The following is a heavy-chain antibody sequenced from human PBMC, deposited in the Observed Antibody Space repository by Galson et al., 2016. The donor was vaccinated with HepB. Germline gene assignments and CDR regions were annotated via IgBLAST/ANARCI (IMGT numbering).Heavy chain of an antibody. CDR2: IWFDGSKI. V-gene: IGHV3-33*01. J-gene: IGHJ3*02. D-gene: IGHD3-10*01. CDR3: ARAGNYYGSGSYYKNGAFDI. CDR1: TSTFSGSG. Sequence: SLRLSCAASTSTFSGSGMHWVRQAPGKGLEWVAIIWFDGSKIYYGDSVKGRFTISRDNAKNMLYLQMNSLRAEDTALYYCARAGNYYGSGSYYKNGAFDIWGQGTMVTVSS.